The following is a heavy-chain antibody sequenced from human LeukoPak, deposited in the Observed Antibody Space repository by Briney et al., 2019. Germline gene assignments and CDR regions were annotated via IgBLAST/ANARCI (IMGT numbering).Heavy chain of an antibody. CDR3: ARGYCSGGSCYFNAFDI. Sequence: KPGGSLRLSCAASGFTFSSYSMNWVRQAPGKGLEWVSSISSSSSYIYYADSVKGRFTISRDNAKNSPYLQMNSLRAEDTAVYYCARGYCSGGSCYFNAFDIWGQGTMVTVSS. J-gene: IGHJ3*02. CDR1: GFTFSSYS. CDR2: ISSSSSYI. D-gene: IGHD2-15*01. V-gene: IGHV3-21*01.